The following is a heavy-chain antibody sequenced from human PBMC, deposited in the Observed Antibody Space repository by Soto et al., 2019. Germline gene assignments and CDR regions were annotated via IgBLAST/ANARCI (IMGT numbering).Heavy chain of an antibody. D-gene: IGHD3-22*01. CDR3: ARGPTGSYDSSGYNFDI. CDR1: GGSISSGGYY. Sequence: SETLSLTCTVSGGSISSGGYYWSWIRQHPGKGLEWIGYIYYSGSTYYNPSLKSRVTISVDTSKNQFSLKLSSVTAADTAVYYCARGPTGSYDSSGYNFDIWGQGTMVTVSS. V-gene: IGHV4-31*03. CDR2: IYYSGST. J-gene: IGHJ3*02.